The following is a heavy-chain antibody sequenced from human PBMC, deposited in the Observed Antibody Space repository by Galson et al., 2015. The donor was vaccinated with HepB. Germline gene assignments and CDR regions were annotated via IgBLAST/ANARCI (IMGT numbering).Heavy chain of an antibody. CDR2: LWFDESRK. V-gene: IGHV3-33*03. Sequence: SLRLSCTVSGFSLNTYGIHWVRQAPGKGLEWVAVLWFDESRKYFAESVEGRFSLSRDRSQNTIYLQMNSLRVEDTAVYFRAKDLSTGDTSGWLHAWGQGTLVTVS. J-gene: IGHJ5*02. CDR1: GFSLNTYG. D-gene: IGHD1-26*01. CDR3: AKDLSTGDTSGWLHA.